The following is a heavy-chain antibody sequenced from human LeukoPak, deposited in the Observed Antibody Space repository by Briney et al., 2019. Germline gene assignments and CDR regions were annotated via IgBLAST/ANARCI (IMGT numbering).Heavy chain of an antibody. CDR2: ISAYNGNT. CDR1: GYTFTSYG. D-gene: IGHD6-13*01. J-gene: IGHJ6*03. Sequence: ASVKVSFKASGYTFTSYGISWVRQAPGQGLEWMGWISAYNGNTNYAQKLQDRVTMTTDTSTSTAYMELRSLRSEDTAVYYCARGNGGAAADDLNLYYYYYYMDVWGKGTTVTVSS. V-gene: IGHV1-18*01. CDR3: ARGNGGAAADDLNLYYYYYYMDV.